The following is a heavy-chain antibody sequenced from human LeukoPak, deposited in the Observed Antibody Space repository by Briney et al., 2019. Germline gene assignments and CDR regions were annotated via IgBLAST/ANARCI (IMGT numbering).Heavy chain of an antibody. CDR1: GGPISSYY. D-gene: IGHD6-13*01. Sequence: SETLSLTCTVSGGPISSYYWSWIRQPAGKGLEWIGRIRSSGSTNYNPSLKSRVTMSVDTSKNQFSLKVTSVTAADTAVYYCARDLAASSSYWSQGTLVTVSS. CDR3: ARDLAASSSY. J-gene: IGHJ4*02. CDR2: IRSSGST. V-gene: IGHV4-4*07.